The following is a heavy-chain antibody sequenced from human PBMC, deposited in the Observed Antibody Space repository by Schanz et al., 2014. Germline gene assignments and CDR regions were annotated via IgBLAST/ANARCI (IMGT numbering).Heavy chain of an antibody. J-gene: IGHJ4*02. CDR3: ARDQSPYTNSSDVRYFDY. D-gene: IGHD6-6*01. V-gene: IGHV1-18*04. CDR1: GYTFTNFY. Sequence: QVQLVQSGTEVKKPGASVKVSCKASGYTFTNFYIHWVRQAPGQGLEWMGWISPYNGNTNYAQKLQSRVTMTADTSTSTAYMDLRSLRSDDTAVYYCARDQSPYTNSSDVRYFDYWGQGTLVTVSS. CDR2: ISPYNGNT.